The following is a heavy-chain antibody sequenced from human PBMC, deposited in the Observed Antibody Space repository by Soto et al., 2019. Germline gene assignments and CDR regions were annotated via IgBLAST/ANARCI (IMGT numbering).Heavy chain of an antibody. D-gene: IGHD6-13*01. CDR1: GYTFTSYY. V-gene: IGHV1-46*01. J-gene: IGHJ4*02. CDR3: ARDFEGRIAAAGYYFDY. Sequence: QVQLVQSGAEVKKPGASVKVSCKASGYTFTSYYMHWVRQAPGQGLEWMGIINPSGGSTSYAQKFQGRVTITRDTSTSTVYMELSSLRSEDTAVYYCARDFEGRIAAAGYYFDYWGQGTLVTVSS. CDR2: INPSGGST.